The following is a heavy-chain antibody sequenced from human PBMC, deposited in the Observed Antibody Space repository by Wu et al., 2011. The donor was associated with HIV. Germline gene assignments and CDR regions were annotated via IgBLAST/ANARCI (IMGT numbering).Heavy chain of an antibody. V-gene: IGHV1-2*02. CDR1: GYTFTGYY. D-gene: IGHD5-12*01. CDR2: INPNSGGT. J-gene: IGHJ4*02. Sequence: QVQLVQSGAEVEKPGASVKVSCKASGYTFTGYYMHWVRQAPGQGLEWMGWINPNSGGTNYAQNFQGRVTMTRDTSISTAYMELSRLRSDDTAVYYCARDSLRGYSGYDWDNFDYWGQGTLVTVSS. CDR3: ARDSLRGYSGYDWDNFDY.